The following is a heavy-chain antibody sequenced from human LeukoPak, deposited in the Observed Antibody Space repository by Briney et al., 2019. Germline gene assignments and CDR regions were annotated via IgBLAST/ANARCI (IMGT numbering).Heavy chain of an antibody. CDR2: ISGSGDST. V-gene: IGHV3-23*01. CDR3: AKSDCTYISCYVLDY. J-gene: IGHJ4*02. D-gene: IGHD2-2*01. Sequence: QPRGSLRLSCAASGFTFRNYAMSWVRQAPGKGLEWVSAISGSGDSTYNSDSVKGRFTISRDSSKNTLSLQMNSLRAEDTAVYYCAKSDCTYISCYVLDYWGQGTLVTVSS. CDR1: GFTFRNYA.